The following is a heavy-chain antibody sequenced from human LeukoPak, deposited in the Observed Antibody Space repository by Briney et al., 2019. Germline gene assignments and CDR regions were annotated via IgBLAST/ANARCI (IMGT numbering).Heavy chain of an antibody. CDR1: GYRFTTYW. Sequence: GESLKISCTSSGYRFTTYWIGWVRQMPGKGLEWMGIIYPGDSDTRYSPSFQGQVTISADKSICTAYLQWSSLKASDTAMYYCARYRAITAGDYFDYWGQGAPVTVSS. CDR2: IYPGDSDT. CDR3: ARYRAITAGDYFDY. V-gene: IGHV5-51*01. J-gene: IGHJ4*02. D-gene: IGHD3-16*01.